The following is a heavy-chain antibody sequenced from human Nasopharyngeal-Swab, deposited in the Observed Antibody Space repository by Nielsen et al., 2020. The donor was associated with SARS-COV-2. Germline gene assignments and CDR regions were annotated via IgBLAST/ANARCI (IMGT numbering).Heavy chain of an antibody. CDR2: ITSSGEKT. V-gene: IGHV3-23*01. J-gene: IGHJ4*02. CDR3: AKDRRVEPTRWYFDY. Sequence: GESPKISCAASGFTVSSNYMSWVRQAPVKGLEWVSSITSSGEKTDYADSVKGRFTISRDNSKNTLYLQMSSLGAEDTAVYYCAKDRRVEPTRWYFDYWGQGTLVTVSS. D-gene: IGHD1-1*01. CDR1: GFTVSSNY.